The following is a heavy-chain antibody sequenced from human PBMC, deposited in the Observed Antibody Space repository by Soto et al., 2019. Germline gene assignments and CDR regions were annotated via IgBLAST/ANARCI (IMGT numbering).Heavy chain of an antibody. Sequence: GESLKISCKGSGYSFTNYWISWVRQMPGKGLEWMGRIDPSDSYTNYSPSFQGHVTISADKSISTAYLQWSSLKASDTAIYYCARHIGNYGDFYGMDVWGQGTTVTVS. CDR2: IDPSDSYT. CDR3: ARHIGNYGDFYGMDV. D-gene: IGHD4-17*01. V-gene: IGHV5-10-1*01. J-gene: IGHJ6*02. CDR1: GYSFTNYW.